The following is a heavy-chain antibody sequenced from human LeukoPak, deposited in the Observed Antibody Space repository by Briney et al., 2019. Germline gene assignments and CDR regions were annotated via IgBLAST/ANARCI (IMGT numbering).Heavy chain of an antibody. CDR1: GFTFSSYS. J-gene: IGHJ6*02. V-gene: IGHV3-21*01. Sequence: KPGGSLRLSCTASGFTFSSYSMNWVRQAPGKGLEWVSSISSSSSYIYYADSVKGRFTISRDNAKNSLYLQMNSLRAEDTAVYYCARDPSSSYDILTCYYNSHYYYYGMDVWGQGTTVTVSS. CDR3: ARDPSSSYDILTCYYNSHYYYYGMDV. D-gene: IGHD3-9*01. CDR2: ISSSSSYI.